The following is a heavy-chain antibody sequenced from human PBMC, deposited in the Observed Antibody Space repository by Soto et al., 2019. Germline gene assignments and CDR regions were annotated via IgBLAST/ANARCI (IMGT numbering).Heavy chain of an antibody. D-gene: IGHD6-25*01. CDR3: AADRGSSGIGFYYYYYGMDV. CDR1: GFTFTSSA. Sequence: QMQLVQSGPEVKKPGTSVKVSCKASGFTFTSSAVQWVRQARGQRLEWIGWIVVGSGNTNYAQKFQERVTITRDMSTSTAYMELSSLRSEDTAVYYCAADRGSSGIGFYYYYYGMDVWGQGTTVTVSS. CDR2: IVVGSGNT. V-gene: IGHV1-58*01. J-gene: IGHJ6*02.